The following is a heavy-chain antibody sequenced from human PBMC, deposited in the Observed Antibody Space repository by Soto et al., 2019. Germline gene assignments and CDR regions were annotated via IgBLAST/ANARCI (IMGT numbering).Heavy chain of an antibody. V-gene: IGHV3-23*01. CDR1: GFTFSSYG. CDR2: IGGSGGRT. Sequence: PGGSLRLSCAASGFTFSSYGMSWVRQAPGKGLGWVSTIGGSGGRTYYADSVKGRFTISRDNSKNTLYLQMNSLRAEDTAVYYCAKDLTTGYDFWGAHGPFDYWGQGTLVTVSS. CDR3: AKDLTTGYDFWGAHGPFDY. J-gene: IGHJ4*02. D-gene: IGHD3-3*01.